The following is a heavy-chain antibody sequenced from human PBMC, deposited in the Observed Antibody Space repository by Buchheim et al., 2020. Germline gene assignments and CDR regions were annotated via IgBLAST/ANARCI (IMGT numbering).Heavy chain of an antibody. CDR2: ISTGGRTI. CDR3: ARVDFYYYYGMDV. V-gene: IGHV3-11*01. D-gene: IGHD3/OR15-3a*01. J-gene: IGHJ6*02. CDR1: GFIFSDYY. Sequence: QVQLVESGGGLAKPGGSLRLSCAASGFIFSDYYMSWIRQAPGKGLEWVSYISTGGRTIYYADSVKGRFTISRDNAKKSLDQQMHGLSAEDTAVYYCARVDFYYYYGMDVWGQGTT.